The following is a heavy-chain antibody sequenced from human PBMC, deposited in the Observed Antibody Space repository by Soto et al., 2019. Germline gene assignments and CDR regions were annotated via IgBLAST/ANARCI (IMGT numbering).Heavy chain of an antibody. V-gene: IGHV4-59*01. Sequence: LSRTCTVSGGSIISYYWSWIRQPPGKGLEWIGYIYYSGSTNYNPSLKSRVTISVDTSKNQFSLKLSSVTAADTAVYYCARQIAAGTTTISRWFDPWGQGTLVTVSS. CDR3: ARQIAAGTTTISRWFDP. J-gene: IGHJ5*02. CDR1: GGSIISYY. CDR2: IYYSGST. D-gene: IGHD6-13*01.